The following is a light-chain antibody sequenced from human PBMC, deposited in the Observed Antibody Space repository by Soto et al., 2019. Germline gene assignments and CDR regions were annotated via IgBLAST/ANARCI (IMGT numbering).Light chain of an antibody. V-gene: IGLV1-44*01. Sequence: QSVLTQPHSASGTPGQRVTISCSGSRSSFGGYAVNWYQQVPGTAPKLLIYRNNQRPSRVPDRFSGSRSGTSASLAISGLLADDEADYYCAAWDDSRNGVIFGGGTEATVL. J-gene: IGLJ2*01. CDR2: RNN. CDR1: RSSFGGYA. CDR3: AAWDDSRNGVI.